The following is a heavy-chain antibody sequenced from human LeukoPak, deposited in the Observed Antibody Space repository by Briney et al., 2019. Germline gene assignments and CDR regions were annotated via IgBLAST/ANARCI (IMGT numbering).Heavy chain of an antibody. V-gene: IGHV1-24*01. CDR3: ATDGGGNDFWSGYYYNWFDP. D-gene: IGHD3-3*01. CDR1: GYTLTELS. CDR2: FDPEDGEA. J-gene: IGHJ5*02. Sequence: ASVKVSCKVSGYTLTELSMHWVRQAPGKGLEWMGGFDPEDGEAIYAQKFQGRVTMTEDTSTDTAYMELSSLRSEDTAVYYCATDGGGNDFWSGYYYNWFDPWGQGTLVTVSS.